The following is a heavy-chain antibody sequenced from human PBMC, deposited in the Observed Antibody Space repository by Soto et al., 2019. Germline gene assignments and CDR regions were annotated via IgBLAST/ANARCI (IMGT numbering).Heavy chain of an antibody. D-gene: IGHD2-15*01. CDR1: GFTFSNAW. J-gene: IGHJ4*02. Sequence: GGSLRLSCAASGFTFSNAWMSWVRQAPGKGLEWVGRIKSKTDGGTTDYAAPVKGRFTISRDDSKNTLYLQMNSLKTEDTAVYYCTKRRAGYCSGGSCYVDYWGQGTLVTVSS. CDR2: IKSKTDGGTT. CDR3: TKRRAGYCSGGSCYVDY. V-gene: IGHV3-15*01.